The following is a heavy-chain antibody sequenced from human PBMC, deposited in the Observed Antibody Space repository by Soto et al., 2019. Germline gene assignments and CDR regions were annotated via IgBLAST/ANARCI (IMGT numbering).Heavy chain of an antibody. CDR2: VNVSGNT. D-gene: IGHD3-16*01. CDR3: ARGRGTYGMDV. J-gene: IGHJ6*02. Sequence: SETLSLTCAVYGGSLSGYYWTWIHQPPGKGLEWIGEVNVSGNTNYNPSLESRITISVXXXXXXFXLXVNXXTAADTAVYYCARGRGTYGMDVWGQGTTVTVSS. CDR1: GGSLSGYY. V-gene: IGHV4-34*01.